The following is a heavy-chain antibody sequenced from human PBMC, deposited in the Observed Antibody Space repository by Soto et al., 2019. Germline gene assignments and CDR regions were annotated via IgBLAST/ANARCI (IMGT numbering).Heavy chain of an antibody. CDR1: GFTFSAYD. CDR2: IGTLHDT. CDR3: ARQASYWHGGGGWFDP. V-gene: IGHV3-13*01. D-gene: IGHD2-8*02. Sequence: EVQLVESGGGLVQPGGSLRLSCAASGFTFSAYDMHWVRQPTGKGLEWVSAIGTLHDTYYPDSVKGRFTISIENAKNSLYLQMNSLTTGDTAVYYCARQASYWHGGGGWFDPWGQGTLVTVSS. J-gene: IGHJ5*02.